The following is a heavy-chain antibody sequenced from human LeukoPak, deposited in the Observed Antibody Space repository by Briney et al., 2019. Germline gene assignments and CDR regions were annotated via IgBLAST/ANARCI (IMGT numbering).Heavy chain of an antibody. D-gene: IGHD6-19*01. CDR3: ARRFGSSGLGD. J-gene: IGHJ4*02. Sequence: PSETLSLTCTVSGGSISSYYWSWIRQPPGKGLEWIGYIYYSGSTNYNPSLKSRVTISVDTSKNQFSLKLSSVTAADTAVYYCARRFGSSGLGDWGQGTLVTVSS. CDR2: IYYSGST. CDR1: GGSISSYY. V-gene: IGHV4-59*01.